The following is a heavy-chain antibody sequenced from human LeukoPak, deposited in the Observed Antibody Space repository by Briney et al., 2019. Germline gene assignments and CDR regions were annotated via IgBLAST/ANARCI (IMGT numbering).Heavy chain of an antibody. D-gene: IGHD3-3*01. CDR1: GFTVSSKY. J-gene: IGHJ4*02. CDR3: ARAPNVEYYFDS. CDR2: IYSGGST. Sequence: GSLRLSCAASGFTVSSKYMSWVRQAPGKGLEWVSVIYSGGSTYYADSVKGRFTISRDNSKNTLYLQMNSLRAEDTAVYYCARAPNVEYYFDSWGQGTLVTVSS. V-gene: IGHV3-53*01.